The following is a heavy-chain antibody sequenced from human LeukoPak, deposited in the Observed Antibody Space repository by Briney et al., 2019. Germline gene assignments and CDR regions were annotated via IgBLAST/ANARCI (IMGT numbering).Heavy chain of an antibody. CDR3: ARDPSSSWYPLDFDY. V-gene: IGHV3-21*01. D-gene: IGHD6-13*01. J-gene: IGHJ4*02. Sequence: GGSLRLSCAASGFIFSPTGMTWVRQAPGKGLEWVSTISSSDYASYTESVKGRFTISRDNAKNSLYLQMNSLRAEDTAVYYCARDPSSSWYPLDFDYWGQGTLVTVSS. CDR2: ISSSDYA. CDR1: GFIFSPTG.